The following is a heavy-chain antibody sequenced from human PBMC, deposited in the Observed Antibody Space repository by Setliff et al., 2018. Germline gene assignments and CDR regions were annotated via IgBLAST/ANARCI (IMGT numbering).Heavy chain of an antibody. J-gene: IGHJ3*02. CDR3: ANAQRGYSGYASGDAFDI. D-gene: IGHD5-12*01. Sequence: GGSLRLSCAASGFTFSSYAITWVRQAPGKGLEWVSMISGSAQTTYYADSVKGRFTISRDNSKNTLYLQMNSLRAEDTAVYYCANAQRGYSGYASGDAFDIWGQGTMVTVSS. CDR1: GFTFSSYA. CDR2: ISGSAQTT. V-gene: IGHV3-23*01.